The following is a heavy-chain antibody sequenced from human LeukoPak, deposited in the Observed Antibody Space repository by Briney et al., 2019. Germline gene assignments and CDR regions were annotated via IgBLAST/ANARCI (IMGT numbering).Heavy chain of an antibody. CDR2: INPNSGGT. V-gene: IGHV1-2*02. D-gene: IGHD6-13*01. CDR3: ARAYSSSWYWGDWFDP. Sequence: GASVKVSCKASGYTFTGYYMHWVRQAPGQGLEWMGWINPNSGGTNYAQKFQGRVTMTRNTSISTAYMELSRLRSDDTAVYYCARAYSSSWYWGDWFDPWGQGTLVTVSS. CDR1: GYTFTGYY. J-gene: IGHJ5*02.